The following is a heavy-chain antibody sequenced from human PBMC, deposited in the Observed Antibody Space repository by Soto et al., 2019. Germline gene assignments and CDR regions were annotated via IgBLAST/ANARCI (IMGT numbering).Heavy chain of an antibody. CDR3: AKDQHIVVVTAIADY. V-gene: IGHV3-23*01. CDR2: ISGSGGST. J-gene: IGHJ4*02. D-gene: IGHD2-21*02. Sequence: EVPLLESGGGLVQPGGSLRLSCAASGFTFSSYAMSWVRQAPGKGLEWVSAISGSGGSTYYADSVKGRFTISRDNSKNTLYLQMNSLRAEDTAVYYCAKDQHIVVVTAIADYWGQGTLVTVSS. CDR1: GFTFSSYA.